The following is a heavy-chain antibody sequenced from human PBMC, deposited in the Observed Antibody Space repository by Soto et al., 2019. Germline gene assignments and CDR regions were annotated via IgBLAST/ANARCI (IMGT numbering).Heavy chain of an antibody. Sequence: PSETLSLTCAVYGGSFSGYYWTWIRQPPGTGLEWIGEINHSGSTNYNPSLKSRVTISVDTSKNQFSLKLTSVTAADTAVYFCNRRSRWYYYGTASYYNLWFDSWGQGTLVTVSS. V-gene: IGHV4-34*01. D-gene: IGHD3-10*01. CDR1: GGSFSGYY. CDR3: NRRSRWYYYGTASYYNLWFDS. J-gene: IGHJ5*01. CDR2: INHSGST.